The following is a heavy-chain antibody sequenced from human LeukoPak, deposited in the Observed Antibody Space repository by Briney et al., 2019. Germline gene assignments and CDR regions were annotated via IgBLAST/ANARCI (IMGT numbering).Heavy chain of an antibody. Sequence: GGSLRLSCAASGFTFTTYAMSWVRQAPGKELEWVSTLSPSGVRTYYTDSVKGRFTISRDNSKNTLYLQMNSLRAEDTAVYYCALRIEVTGALCFDSWGQGTLVTVSS. J-gene: IGHJ4*02. CDR2: LSPSGVRT. D-gene: IGHD6-19*01. CDR1: GFTFTTYA. CDR3: ALRIEVTGALCFDS. V-gene: IGHV3-23*01.